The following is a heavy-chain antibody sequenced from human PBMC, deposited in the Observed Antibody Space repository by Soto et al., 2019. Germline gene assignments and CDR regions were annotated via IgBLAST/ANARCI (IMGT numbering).Heavy chain of an antibody. CDR3: ATEMGASQGPFDN. V-gene: IGHV3-23*01. CDR2: LSNTGRRT. Sequence: PGGSLRLSCVVSVFPFGANAMSWVRQAPGKRLEWVSGLSNTGRRTSYADSVKGRFNISRDNSENTVYLQMNSLRVEDTAVYYCATEMGASQGPFDNWGPGTLVTVSS. CDR1: VFPFGANA. J-gene: IGHJ4*02. D-gene: IGHD1-26*01.